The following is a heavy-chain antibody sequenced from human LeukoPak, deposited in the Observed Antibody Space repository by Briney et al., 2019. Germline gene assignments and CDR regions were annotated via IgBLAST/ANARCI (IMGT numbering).Heavy chain of an antibody. D-gene: IGHD3-3*01. J-gene: IGHJ6*02. Sequence: ASVKVSCKASGYTFTGYYMHWVRQAPGQGLEWMGWINPNSGGTNYAQKFQGRVTMTRDTSISTAYMELSRLRSDDTAVYYCARDQTYYDFWSGYYISEYYYYGMDVWGQGTTVTVSS. V-gene: IGHV1-2*02. CDR1: GYTFTGYY. CDR2: INPNSGGT. CDR3: ARDQTYYDFWSGYYISEYYYYGMDV.